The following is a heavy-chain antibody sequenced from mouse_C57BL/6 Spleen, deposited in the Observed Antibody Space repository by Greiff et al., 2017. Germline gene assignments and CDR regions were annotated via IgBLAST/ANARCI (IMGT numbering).Heavy chain of an antibody. CDR2: IYPGSGST. V-gene: IGHV1-55*01. CDR3: ARRWPEGDNFDY. J-gene: IGHJ2*01. CDR1: GYTFTNYW. D-gene: IGHD3-3*01. Sequence: VQLQQPGAELVKPGASVKMSCKASGYTFTNYWITWVKQRPGQGLEWIGDIYPGSGSTNYNEKFKGKATLTVDTSSSTAYMQLSSLTSEDSAVYDCARRWPEGDNFDYWGQGTTLTVSS.